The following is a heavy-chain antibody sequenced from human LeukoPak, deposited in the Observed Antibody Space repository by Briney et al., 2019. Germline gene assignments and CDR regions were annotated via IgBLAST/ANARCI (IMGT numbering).Heavy chain of an antibody. Sequence: KPSETLSLTCAVYGGSFSGYYWSWIRRPPGKGLEWIGEINHSGSTNYNPSLKTRVTISVNTSKNQFSLKLSSVTGADTTVYYCARKRVRDAFDIWGQGTMVTVSS. V-gene: IGHV4-34*01. CDR2: INHSGST. CDR1: GGSFSGYY. D-gene: IGHD5/OR15-5a*01. J-gene: IGHJ3*02. CDR3: ARKRVRDAFDI.